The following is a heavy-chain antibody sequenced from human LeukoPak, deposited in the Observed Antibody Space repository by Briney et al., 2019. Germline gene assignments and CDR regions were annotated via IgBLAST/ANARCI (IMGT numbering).Heavy chain of an antibody. D-gene: IGHD3-10*01. V-gene: IGHV1-2*02. Sequence: ASLKVSCKASGYTFTGYYMHWVRQAPGQGLEWMGWIYPNSGGTNYAQKFQGRVTVTRDTSISTAYMELSRLRSDDTAVYYCAREAYDSGSFRTDYYYMDVWGKGTTVTISS. CDR1: GYTFTGYY. CDR2: IYPNSGGT. J-gene: IGHJ6*03. CDR3: AREAYDSGSFRTDYYYMDV.